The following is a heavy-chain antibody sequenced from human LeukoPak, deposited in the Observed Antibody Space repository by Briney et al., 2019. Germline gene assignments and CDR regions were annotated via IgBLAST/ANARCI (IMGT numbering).Heavy chain of an antibody. CDR3: AKDRIPDGFYSIDS. J-gene: IGHJ4*02. V-gene: IGHV3-23*01. CDR2: IFGNGAGI. D-gene: IGHD3-22*01. Sequence: GGFLRLSCTAPGFSLGVYAMNWVRQAPGKGLEWISSIFGNGAGINYADSVKGRFTISRDNAQNTLYLQMNSLRAEDTAVYYCAKDRIPDGFYSIDSWGQGVLVTVSS. CDR1: GFSLGVYA.